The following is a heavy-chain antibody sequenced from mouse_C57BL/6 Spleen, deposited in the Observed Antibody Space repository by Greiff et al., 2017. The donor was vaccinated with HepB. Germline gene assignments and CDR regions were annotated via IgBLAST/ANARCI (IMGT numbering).Heavy chain of an antibody. V-gene: IGHV1-50*01. CDR2: IDPSDSYT. CDR1: GYTFTSYW. J-gene: IGHJ2*01. D-gene: IGHD1-1*01. CDR3: ARWDYYGSSYEWRYYFDY. Sequence: QVQLQQPGAELVKPGASVKLSCKASGYTFTSYWMQWVKQRPGQGLEWIGEIDPSDSYTNYNQKFKGKATLTVDTSSSTAYMQLSSLTSEDSAVYYCARWDYYGSSYEWRYYFDYWGQGTTLTVSS.